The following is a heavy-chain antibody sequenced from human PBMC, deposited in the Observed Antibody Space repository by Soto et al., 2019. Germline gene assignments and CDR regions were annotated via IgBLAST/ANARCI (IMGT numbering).Heavy chain of an antibody. Sequence: SETLSLTCDVYGGSFSGYFWNWIRQSPGKGLEWIGKVNHNGRNNYNPSLKSRVTISLDMSKKQISLKLTSVAAADTAVYYCARGGSSDWQVAFDFWGQGTMVTVSS. CDR3: ARGGSSDWQVAFDF. D-gene: IGHD6-19*01. CDR2: VNHNGRN. V-gene: IGHV4-34*01. CDR1: GGSFSGYF. J-gene: IGHJ3*01.